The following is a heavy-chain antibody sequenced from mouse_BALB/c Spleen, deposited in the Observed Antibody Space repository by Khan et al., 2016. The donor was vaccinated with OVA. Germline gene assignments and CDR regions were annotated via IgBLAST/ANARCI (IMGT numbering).Heavy chain of an antibody. CDR3: ARRGLRWDFDY. CDR2: INPSTAYT. D-gene: IGHD1-1*01. CDR1: GYTFINYW. Sequence: VQLQQSGAELAKPGASVKMSCKASGYTFINYWILWVKQRPGQGLEWIGYINPSTAYTEYNQNFKDKATLTADKSSRTAYMKLSSLTAEDSACYYCARRGLRWDFDYWGQGTTLTVSS. J-gene: IGHJ2*01. V-gene: IGHV1-7*01.